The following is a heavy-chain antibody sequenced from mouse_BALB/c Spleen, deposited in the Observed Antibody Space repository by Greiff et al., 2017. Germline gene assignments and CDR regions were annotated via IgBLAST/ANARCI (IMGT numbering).Heavy chain of an antibody. J-gene: IGHJ1*01. CDR1: GYTFTSYV. V-gene: IGHV1-14*01. CDR2: INPYNDGT. D-gene: IGHD1-1*01. CDR3: ARGGSSHWYFDV. Sequence: VQLQQSGPELVKPGASVKMSCKASGYTFTSYVMHWVKQKPGQGLEWIGYINPYNDGTKYNEKFKGKATLTSDKSSSTAYMELSSLTSEDSVVYYCARGGSSHWYFDVWGAGTTVTVSS.